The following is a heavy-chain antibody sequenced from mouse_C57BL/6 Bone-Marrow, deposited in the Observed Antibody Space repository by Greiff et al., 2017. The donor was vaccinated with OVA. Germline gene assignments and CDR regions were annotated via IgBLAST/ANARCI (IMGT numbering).Heavy chain of an antibody. J-gene: IGHJ2*01. V-gene: IGHV14-3*01. D-gene: IGHD2-1*01. CDR1: GFNIKNTY. CDR2: IDPANGNT. Sequence: EVQLQQSVAELVRPGASVKLSCTASGFNIKNTYMLWVKQRPEQGLEWIGRIDPANGNTKYAPKFQGKATITADTSSNTAYLQLSSLTSEVTAIYYCARGGNLDYWGQGTTLTVSS. CDR3: ARGGNLDY.